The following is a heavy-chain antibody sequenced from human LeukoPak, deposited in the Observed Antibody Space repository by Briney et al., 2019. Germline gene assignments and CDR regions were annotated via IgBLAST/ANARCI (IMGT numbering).Heavy chain of an antibody. D-gene: IGHD1-26*01. Sequence: SEXLSLTCXVSGGSISNYYWSWIRQPPGKGLEWIGYIYYSGSTNYNPSLKSRVTISVDTSKNQFSLKLNSVTAADTAVYYCVRRTSGSYSAYWGQGTLVTVSS. CDR1: GGSISNYY. J-gene: IGHJ4*02. CDR3: VRRTSGSYSAY. V-gene: IGHV4-59*08. CDR2: IYYSGST.